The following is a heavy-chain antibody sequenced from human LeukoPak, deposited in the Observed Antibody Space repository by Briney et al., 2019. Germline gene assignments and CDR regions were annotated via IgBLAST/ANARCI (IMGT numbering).Heavy chain of an antibody. CDR2: IYPGDSET. CDR1: GSSFTSYW. J-gene: IGHJ4*02. CDR3: ARLSTRLLDH. Sequence: GESLKISCQGSGSSFTSYWIGWVRQLPGKGLEWMGIIYPGDSETRYSPSFQGQVTMSVDKSSSTAYLQWATLKASDTTIYFCARLSTRLLDHWGQGTRVTVSS. V-gene: IGHV5-51*01. D-gene: IGHD3-3*01.